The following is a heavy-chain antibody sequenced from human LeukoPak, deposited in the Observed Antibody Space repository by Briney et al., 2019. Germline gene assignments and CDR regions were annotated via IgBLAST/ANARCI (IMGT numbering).Heavy chain of an antibody. V-gene: IGHV4-59*08. CDR3: ARFSSSGWFLDY. D-gene: IGHD6-19*01. CDR1: GGSISSYY. Sequence: SETLSLTCTVSGGSISSYYWSWIRQPPGKGLEWIGYIYYSGSTNYNPSLKSRVTISVDTSKNQFSLKLSSVTAADTAVYYCARFSSSGWFLDYWSQGTLVTVSS. CDR2: IYYSGST. J-gene: IGHJ4*02.